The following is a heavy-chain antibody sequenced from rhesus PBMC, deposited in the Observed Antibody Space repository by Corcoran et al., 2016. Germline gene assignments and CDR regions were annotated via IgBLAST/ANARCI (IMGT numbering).Heavy chain of an antibody. CDR1: GGSISSNY. Sequence: QVQLQESGPGLVKPSETLSLTCVVSGGSISSNYWNWLRKPPGKGLEWIGRIYGGSWSTSYNPSLTSRVTMSTDTSKNQFSLKLSAVTAADTAMYYCASAYGLDSWGQGVVVTVSS. CDR2: IYGGSWST. CDR3: ASAYGLDS. V-gene: IGHV4-147*01. J-gene: IGHJ6*01.